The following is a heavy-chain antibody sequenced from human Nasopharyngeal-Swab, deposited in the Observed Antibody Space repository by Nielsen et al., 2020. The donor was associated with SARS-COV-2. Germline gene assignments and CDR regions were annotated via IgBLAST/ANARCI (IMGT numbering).Heavy chain of an antibody. J-gene: IGHJ4*02. V-gene: IGHV1-3*01. CDR3: ARVPAVAASRIDY. D-gene: IGHD6-19*01. Sequence: ASVKVSCKASGYTLSTYAMYWVRQAPGQRPEFMGWINAGKGNTIYSQKFQGRVRISRDTSANTVYMELNRLRSEDTAVYYGARVPAVAASRIDYWGQGTLVTVSS. CDR2: INAGKGNT. CDR1: GYTLSTYA.